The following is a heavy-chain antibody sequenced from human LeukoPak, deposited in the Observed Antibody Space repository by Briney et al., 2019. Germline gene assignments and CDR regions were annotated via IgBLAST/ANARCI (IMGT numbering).Heavy chain of an antibody. D-gene: IGHD1-1*01. Sequence: SQTLSLTCTVSGGSISSGGYYWSWIRQPPGKGLEWIGYIYHSGSTYYNPSLKSRVTISVDRSKNQFSLKLSSVTAADTAVYYCARNKRLGWERADTTFDYWGQGTLVTVSS. J-gene: IGHJ4*02. CDR2: IYHSGST. CDR3: ARNKRLGWERADTTFDY. CDR1: GGSISSGGYY. V-gene: IGHV4-30-2*01.